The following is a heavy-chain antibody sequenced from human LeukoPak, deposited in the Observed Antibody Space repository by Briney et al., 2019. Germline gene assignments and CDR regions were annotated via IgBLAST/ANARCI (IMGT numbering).Heavy chain of an antibody. D-gene: IGHD2-2*01. V-gene: IGHV3-30-3*01. CDR3: ARDIVVVPAATDYYYGMDV. CDR1: GFTFSSYA. J-gene: IGHJ6*02. Sequence: GGSLRLSCAASGFTFSSYAMHWVRQAPGKGLEWVAVISYDGSNKYYADSVKGRFTISRDNSKNTLYLQMNSLRAEDTAVYYCARDIVVVPAATDYYYGMDVWGQGTTVTVSS. CDR2: ISYDGSNK.